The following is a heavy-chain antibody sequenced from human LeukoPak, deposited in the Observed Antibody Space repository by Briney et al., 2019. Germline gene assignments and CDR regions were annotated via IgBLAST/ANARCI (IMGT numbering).Heavy chain of an antibody. D-gene: IGHD2-21*02. CDR3: ARGGDCYSSENDAFDI. Sequence: GASVKVSCKASGYTFTSYGISWVRQAPGQGLEWMGWINPNSGGTNYAQKFQGRVTMTRDTSISTAYMELSRLRSDDTAVYYCARGGDCYSSENDAFDIWGQGTMVTVSS. CDR2: INPNSGGT. CDR1: GYTFTSYG. V-gene: IGHV1-2*02. J-gene: IGHJ3*02.